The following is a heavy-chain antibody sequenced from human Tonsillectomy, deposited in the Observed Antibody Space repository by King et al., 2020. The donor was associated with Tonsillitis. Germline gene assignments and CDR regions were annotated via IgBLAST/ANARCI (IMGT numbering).Heavy chain of an antibody. J-gene: IGHJ6*03. Sequence: QLQESGPGLVKPSETLSLTCSVSGDSINSYYWSWIRQPPGKGLEWIGCIFYSGSTNYIPSLKSRVSMSVDTSKNQFSLNLISVTAADTAVYYCARGINVYYYYYYMDVWGKGTTVTVS. CDR3: ARGINVYYYYYYMDV. CDR2: IFYSGST. CDR1: GDSINSYY. V-gene: IGHV4-59*01. D-gene: IGHD2/OR15-2a*01.